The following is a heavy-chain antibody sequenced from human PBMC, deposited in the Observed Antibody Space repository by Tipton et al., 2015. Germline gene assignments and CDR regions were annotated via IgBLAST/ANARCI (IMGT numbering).Heavy chain of an antibody. Sequence: QVQLVQSGAEVKKPGASVKVSCKASGYTFTSFGISWARQAPGQGLEWMGWINTYNGNTNSAQKFQGRVTMTTDTSTSTAYMELRSLRSDDTAVYYCGTSRRFGGIQTWGQGTLVTVSS. D-gene: IGHD3-10*01. V-gene: IGHV1-18*01. CDR1: GYTFTSFG. CDR3: GTSRRFGGIQT. J-gene: IGHJ4*02. CDR2: INTYNGNT.